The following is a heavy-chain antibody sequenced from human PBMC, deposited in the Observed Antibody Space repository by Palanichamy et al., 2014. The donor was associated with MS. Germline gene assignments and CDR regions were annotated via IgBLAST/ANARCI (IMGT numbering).Heavy chain of an antibody. CDR2: IWYDGSNK. D-gene: IGHD3-22*01. CDR3: ARSSHYYDSSGLMDV. CDR1: GFTFSSYG. Sequence: QVQLVESGGGVVQPGRSLRLSCAASGFTFSSYGMHWVRQAPGKGLEWVAVIWYDGSNKYYADSVKGRFTISRDNSKNTLYLQMNSLRAEDTAVYYCARSSHYYDSSGLMDVWGQGTTVTVSS. J-gene: IGHJ6*02. V-gene: IGHV3-33*01.